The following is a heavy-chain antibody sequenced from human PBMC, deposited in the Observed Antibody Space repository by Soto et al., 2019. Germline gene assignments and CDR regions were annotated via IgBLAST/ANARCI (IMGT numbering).Heavy chain of an antibody. CDR2: AGPSGSST. CDR1: GFTFGSYA. CDR3: ARTYYYDSTGYYRTFDY. V-gene: IGHV3-23*01. D-gene: IGHD3-22*01. Sequence: PGGSLRLSCVASGFTFGSYAMSWVRLAPGKGLEWVSVAGPSGSSTFYADSVRGRFTISRDNVENTLYLQMNSLRVADTALYFCARTYYYDSTGYYRTFDYWGQGTLVTVSS. J-gene: IGHJ4*02.